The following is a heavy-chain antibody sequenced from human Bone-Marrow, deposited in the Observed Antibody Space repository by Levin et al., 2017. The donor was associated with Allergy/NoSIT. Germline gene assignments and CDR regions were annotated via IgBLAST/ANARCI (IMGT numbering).Heavy chain of an antibody. D-gene: IGHD5-18*01. CDR1: GGSISSSSYY. J-gene: IGHJ4*02. CDR3: ARRCGYSYGSYYFDY. Sequence: SQTLSLTCTVSGGSISSSSYYWGWIRQPPGKGLEWIGSIYYSGSTYYNPSLKSRVTISVDTSKNQFSLKLSSVTAADTAVYYRARRCGYSYGSYYFDYWGQGTLVTVSS. CDR2: IYYSGST. V-gene: IGHV4-39*01.